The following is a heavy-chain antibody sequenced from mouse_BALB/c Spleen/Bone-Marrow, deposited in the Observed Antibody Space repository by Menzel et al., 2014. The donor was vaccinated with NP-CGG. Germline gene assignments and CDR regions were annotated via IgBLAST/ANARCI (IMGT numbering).Heavy chain of an antibody. J-gene: IGHJ1*01. Sequence: EVKLMESGGGLMKPGGSLKLSCAASGFTFSDYYMYWVRQTPEKRLEWVATISNGGSYTYYPDSVKGRFTISRDNAKNNLDLQMSSLKSEDTAMYYCARDSLYYYGSSYGYFDVWGAGTTVTVSS. CDR1: GFTFSDYY. V-gene: IGHV5-4*02. CDR2: ISNGGSYT. D-gene: IGHD1-1*01. CDR3: ARDSLYYYGSSYGYFDV.